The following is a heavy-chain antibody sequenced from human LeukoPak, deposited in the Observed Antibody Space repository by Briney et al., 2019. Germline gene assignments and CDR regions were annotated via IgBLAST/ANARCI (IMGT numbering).Heavy chain of an antibody. CDR2: IYYSGST. CDR1: GGSISSYY. J-gene: IGHJ4*02. CDR3: ARDGYATPFDY. D-gene: IGHD5-12*01. Sequence: SETLSLTCTVSGGSISSYYWSWIRQPPGKGLEWRGYIYYSGSTNYNPSLKNRVTISVDTSKNQFSLKLSSVTAADTAVYYCARDGYATPFDYWGQGTLVTVSS. V-gene: IGHV4-59*01.